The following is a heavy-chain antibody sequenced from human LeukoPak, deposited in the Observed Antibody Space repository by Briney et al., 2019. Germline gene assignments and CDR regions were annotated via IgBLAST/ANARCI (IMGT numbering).Heavy chain of an antibody. J-gene: IGHJ4*02. CDR2: ISGSGGST. D-gene: IGHD3-10*01. CDR3: AKDNSRYAANTFGELPPSHDY. CDR1: GFTFSSYA. Sequence: GGSLRLSCAASGFTFSSYAMSWVRQAPGKGLEWVSAISGSGGSTYYADSVKGRFTISRDNSKNTLYLQVSSLRAEDTAVYYCAKDNSRYAANTFGELPPSHDYWGQGTLVPVSS. V-gene: IGHV3-23*01.